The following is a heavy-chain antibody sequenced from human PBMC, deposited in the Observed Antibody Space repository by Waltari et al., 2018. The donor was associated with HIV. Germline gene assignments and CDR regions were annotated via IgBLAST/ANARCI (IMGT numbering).Heavy chain of an antibody. V-gene: IGHV4-61*02. D-gene: IGHD3-3*01. Sequence: QVQLQESGPGLVKPSQTLSLTCPVSGGSISSGSYYWSWLRQPAGKGLNLIGRIDTSGSTNDNHSLKSRVTISVDTSKNQFSLKLRSVTAADTAVYYCARAYYDFWSGTGSSGNWFDPWGQGTLVTVSS. CDR1: GGSISSGSYY. CDR3: ARAYYDFWSGTGSSGNWFDP. J-gene: IGHJ5*02. CDR2: IDTSGST.